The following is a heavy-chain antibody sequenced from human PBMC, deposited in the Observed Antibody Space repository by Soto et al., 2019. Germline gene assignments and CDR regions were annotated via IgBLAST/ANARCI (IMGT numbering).Heavy chain of an antibody. J-gene: IGHJ4*02. CDR2: IYYTGST. CDR3: ERHSIWLLLSDY. Sequence: SETLSLTWNVSGGSISNSNYYWGCIRQPPGKGLEWIGSIYYTGSTYYNPSLKSRVTISVDTSKNQFSLKLDSVTATDTAVYFCERHSIWLLLSDYWGQGSLVTVSS. D-gene: IGHD3-22*01. V-gene: IGHV4-39*01. CDR1: GGSISNSNYY.